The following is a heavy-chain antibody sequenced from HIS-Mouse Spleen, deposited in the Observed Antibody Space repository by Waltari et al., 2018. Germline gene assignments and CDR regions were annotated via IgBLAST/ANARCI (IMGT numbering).Heavy chain of an antibody. CDR2: ISAYNGNT. CDR1: GYTFTSHG. CDR3: ARDLNYYDSYNWFDP. D-gene: IGHD3-22*01. Sequence: QVQLVQSGAEVKKPGASVKVSCKASGYTFTSHGISGVGKAPGQGLEWMGWISAYNGNTNYAQKLQGRVTMTTDTSTSTAYMELRSLRSDDTAVYYCARDLNYYDSYNWFDPWGQGTLVTVSS. V-gene: IGHV1-18*01. J-gene: IGHJ5*02.